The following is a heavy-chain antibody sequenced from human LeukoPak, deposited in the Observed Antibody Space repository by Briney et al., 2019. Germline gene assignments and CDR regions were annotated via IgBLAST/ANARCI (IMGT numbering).Heavy chain of an antibody. CDR2: NSGSHYYI. V-gene: IGHV3-21*01. D-gene: IGHD6-19*01. J-gene: IGHJ4*02. CDR1: GFTFSSYS. CDR3: AREGSGWFSFDY. Sequence: GGSLRLSCAASGFTFSSYSMNWVRQAPGKGLEWVSSNSGSHYYIYYADSVKGRFTISRDNAKNSLYLQMNSLRAEDTAVYYCAREGSGWFSFDYWGQGTLVTVSS.